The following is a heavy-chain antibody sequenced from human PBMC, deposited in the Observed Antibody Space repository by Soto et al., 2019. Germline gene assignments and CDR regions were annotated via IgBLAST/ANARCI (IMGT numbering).Heavy chain of an antibody. CDR1: GGSISSYY. V-gene: IGHV4-59*12. CDR2: INYSGST. D-gene: IGHD3-10*01. CDR3: ARGPMQFAFFDY. J-gene: IGHJ4*02. Sequence: SETLSLTCTVSGGSISSYYWSWIRQPPGKGLEWIGYINYSGSTKYNPSLKSRVTISRDNSKNTLYLQMNSLRAEDTAVYYCARGPMQFAFFDYWGQGTLVTVSS.